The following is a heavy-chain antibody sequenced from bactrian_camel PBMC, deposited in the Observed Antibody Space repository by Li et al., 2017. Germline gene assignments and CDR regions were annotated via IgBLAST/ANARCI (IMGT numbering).Heavy chain of an antibody. CDR3: AAGGGNGDFCYTGERSMDY. Sequence: HVQLVESGGGSVQAGGSLRLSCTASGFTFDGSDLGWYRQAPGNLCELVATLDTANSPYYTDSVKGRFAISKDNAKNTLYLQMNSLKPEDTAMYYCAAGGGNGDFCYTGERSMDYWGQGTQVTVS. CDR1: GFTFDGSD. J-gene: IGHJ4*01. CDR2: LDTANSP. D-gene: IGHD3*01. V-gene: IGHV3S55*01.